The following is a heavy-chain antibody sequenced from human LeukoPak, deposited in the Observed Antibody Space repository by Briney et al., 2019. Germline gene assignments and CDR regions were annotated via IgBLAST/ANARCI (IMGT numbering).Heavy chain of an antibody. J-gene: IGHJ5*01. D-gene: IGHD3-3*01. CDR3: ARLPRIPLFGVAFKFGWIDS. Sequence: SETLSLTCNVSGGSVTSKSYYWGWIRQSPDKRLEWIGNTHQGGKTYSNPSLKTRVTVSADASETHFSLRLTSVTAADTAVYYCARLPRIPLFGVAFKFGWIDSWGQGILVTVSS. V-gene: IGHV4-39*02. CDR1: GGSVTSKSYY. CDR2: THQGGKT.